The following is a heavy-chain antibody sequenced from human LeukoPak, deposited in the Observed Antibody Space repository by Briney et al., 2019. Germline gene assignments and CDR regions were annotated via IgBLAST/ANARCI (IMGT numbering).Heavy chain of an antibody. V-gene: IGHV3-23*01. CDR3: ARDFYEDY. Sequence: GGSLRLSCAASGYTFTPYAMTWVRQAPGKGPEWVSVISRSGDTWYAESVQGRFTISRDNSRNTLFLQINSLRAVDTAVNYGARDFYEDYWGQGTLVTVSS. J-gene: IGHJ4*02. D-gene: IGHD3-3*01. CDR2: ISRSGDT. CDR1: GYTFTPYA.